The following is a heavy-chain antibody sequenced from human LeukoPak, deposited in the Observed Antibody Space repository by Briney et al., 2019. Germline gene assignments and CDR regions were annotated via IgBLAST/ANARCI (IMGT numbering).Heavy chain of an antibody. CDR2: IYYSGST. CDR1: GGSISSSSYY. J-gene: IGHJ5*02. V-gene: IGHV4-39*07. CDR3: ARQYDSSGYYGWFDP. Sequence: PSETLSLTCSVSGGSISSSSYYWGWIRQPPGKGLEWIGNIYYSGSTYYNPPLKSRVTISVDTSKHQFSLKLSSVTAADTAVYYCARQYDSSGYYGWFDPWGQGTLVTVSS. D-gene: IGHD3-22*01.